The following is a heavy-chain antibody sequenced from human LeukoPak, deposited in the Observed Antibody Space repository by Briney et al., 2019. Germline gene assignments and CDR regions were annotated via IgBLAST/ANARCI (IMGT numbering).Heavy chain of an antibody. CDR1: GYNFATHW. Sequence: GESLKISCKGSGYNFATHWIGWVRQLPGKGLEWMGIIYPGDSDIRYNPSFQGQVNISADKSISTAYLQWSSLKASDTAMYYCERTLGDFWSGSHFDYWGQGTLVTVSS. CDR3: ERTLGDFWSGSHFDY. V-gene: IGHV5-51*01. CDR2: IYPGDSDI. J-gene: IGHJ4*02. D-gene: IGHD3-3*01.